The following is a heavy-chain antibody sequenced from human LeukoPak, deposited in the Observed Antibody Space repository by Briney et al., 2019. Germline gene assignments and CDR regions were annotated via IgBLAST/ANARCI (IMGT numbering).Heavy chain of an antibody. Sequence: PGGSLRLSCAASGFTFSSYAMNWVRQAPGKGLEWVSVISGSGGAIYYADSVKSRFTISRDNSKNTLYLQMTSLRDEDTAVYHCAKDGGSSSYSGYYGMDVWGQGTTVTVSS. CDR3: AKDGGSSSYSGYYGMDV. V-gene: IGHV3-23*01. D-gene: IGHD6-13*01. CDR1: GFTFSSYA. CDR2: ISGSGGAI. J-gene: IGHJ6*02.